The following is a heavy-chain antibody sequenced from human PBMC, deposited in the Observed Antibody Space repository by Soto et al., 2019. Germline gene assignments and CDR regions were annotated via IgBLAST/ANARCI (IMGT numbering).Heavy chain of an antibody. J-gene: IGHJ5*02. Sequence: ASVKVSCKASGYTFTSYGISWVRQAPGQGLEWMGWISAYNGNTNYAQKLQGRVTMTTDTSTSTAYIELRSLRSDDTAVYYCARASWNYSDWFDPWGQGTLVTVSS. CDR2: ISAYNGNT. V-gene: IGHV1-18*04. CDR3: ARASWNYSDWFDP. D-gene: IGHD1-7*01. CDR1: GYTFTSYG.